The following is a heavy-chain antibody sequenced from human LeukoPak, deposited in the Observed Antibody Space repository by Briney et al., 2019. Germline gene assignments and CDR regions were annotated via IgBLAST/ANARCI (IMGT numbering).Heavy chain of an antibody. D-gene: IGHD5-18*01. CDR2: ISGSGGST. J-gene: IGHJ3*02. CDR3: AKDRASWIQLGDAFDI. V-gene: IGHV3-23*01. Sequence: GGSLRLSCAASGFTFSSYAMSWVRQAPGKGLEWVSAISGSGGSTYYADPVKGRFTISRDNSKNTLYLQMNSLRAEDTAVYYCAKDRASWIQLGDAFDIWGQGTMVTVS. CDR1: GFTFSSYA.